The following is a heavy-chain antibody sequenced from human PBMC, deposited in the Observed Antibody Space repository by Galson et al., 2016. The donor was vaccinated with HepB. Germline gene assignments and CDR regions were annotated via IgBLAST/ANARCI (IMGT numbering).Heavy chain of an antibody. CDR1: GFTFSSYD. J-gene: IGHJ3*01. Sequence: SLRLSCAASGFTFSSYDMHWVRQAPGKGLEWVSSITSSSSYIYYADSLKGRFSTSRDNAKSSLYLQMNSLRVEDTAGYYCARVRPVYCTSSSCYGKDVFDVWGQGTLVTVSS. D-gene: IGHD2-2*01. CDR2: ITSSSSYI. V-gene: IGHV3-21*06. CDR3: ARVRPVYCTSSSCYGKDVFDV.